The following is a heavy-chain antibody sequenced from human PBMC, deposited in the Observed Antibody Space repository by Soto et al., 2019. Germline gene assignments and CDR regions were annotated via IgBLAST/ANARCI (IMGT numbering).Heavy chain of an antibody. J-gene: IGHJ5*02. CDR2: IYYSGST. V-gene: IGHV4-30-4*01. D-gene: IGHD2-2*02. CDR3: ASRYCSSTSCYKVNWFDP. Sequence: PSETLSLTCTVSGGSISSGDYYWSWIRQPPGKGLEWIGYIYYSGSTYYNPSLKSRVTISVDTSKNQFSLKLSSVTAADTAVYYCASRYCSSTSCYKVNWFDPWGQGTLVTVSS. CDR1: GGSISSGDYY.